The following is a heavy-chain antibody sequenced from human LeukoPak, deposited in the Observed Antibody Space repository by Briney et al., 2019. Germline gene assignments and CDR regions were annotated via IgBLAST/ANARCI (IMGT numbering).Heavy chain of an antibody. CDR2: ISWNSASV. V-gene: IGHV3-9*01. Sequence: PGGSLRLSCEASGFTFDDYGMHWLRQAPGKGLEWVSTISWNSASVGYVDSVKGRFTISRDNAKKTLYLQMNSLRPEDTALYYCAKDYGYSSSWYDYWGQGTLVTVSS. CDR3: AKDYGYSSSWYDY. D-gene: IGHD6-13*01. CDR1: GFTFDDYG. J-gene: IGHJ4*02.